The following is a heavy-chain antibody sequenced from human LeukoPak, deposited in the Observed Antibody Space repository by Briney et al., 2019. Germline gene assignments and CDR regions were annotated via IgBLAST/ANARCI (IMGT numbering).Heavy chain of an antibody. CDR2: IFYTGST. D-gene: IGHD6-13*01. CDR1: GGSIRSFY. CDR3: ARHSGIAAAGTGCWGAPTKYYYHYMDV. J-gene: IGHJ6*03. Sequence: SETLSLTCTVSGGSIRSFYWSWIRQPPGKGLEWIGYIFYTGSTNYNPSLKSRVSISVDTSKNQFSLKLSSVTAADTAVYYCARHSGIAAAGTGCWGAPTKYYYHYMDVWGKGTTVTISS. V-gene: IGHV4-59*08.